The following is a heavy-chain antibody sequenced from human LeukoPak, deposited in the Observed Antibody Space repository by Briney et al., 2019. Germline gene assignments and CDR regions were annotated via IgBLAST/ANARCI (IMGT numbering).Heavy chain of an antibody. J-gene: IGHJ2*01. CDR3: ARDRVILPNWYFDL. D-gene: IGHD2/OR15-2a*01. CDR2: IKQDGSEK. Sequence: GGSLRLSCAASGFTFSSYAMSWVRQAPGKGLEWVANIKQDGSEKYYVDSVKGRFTISRDNAKNSLYLQMNSLRAEDTAVYYCARDRVILPNWYFDLWGRGTLVTVSS. CDR1: GFTFSSYA. V-gene: IGHV3-7*01.